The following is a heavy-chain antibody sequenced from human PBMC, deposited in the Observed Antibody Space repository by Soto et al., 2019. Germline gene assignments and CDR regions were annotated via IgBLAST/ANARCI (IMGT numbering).Heavy chain of an antibody. Sequence: SETLSLTCTVSGGSISSYYWSWIRQPPGKGLEWIGYIYYSGSTNYNPSLKSRVTISVDTSKNQFSLKLSSVTAADTAVYYCARATYYYDSSAKGWFDPWGQGTLVTVS. V-gene: IGHV4-59*01. CDR3: ARATYYYDSSAKGWFDP. CDR1: GGSISSYY. J-gene: IGHJ5*02. CDR2: IYYSGST. D-gene: IGHD3-22*01.